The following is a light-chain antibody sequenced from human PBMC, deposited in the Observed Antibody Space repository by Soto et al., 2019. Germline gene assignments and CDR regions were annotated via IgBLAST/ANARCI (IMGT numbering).Light chain of an antibody. V-gene: IGKV1-9*01. CDR2: AAS. CDR1: QDIAIY. CDR3: QQTYGTFWT. Sequence: DIQMTQSPSTLSASVCDSVTITCRASQDIAIYLAWYQQKPGEAPKLLIYAASTLYGGVPSRFSGSGSGTDFALTISSLQPEDFATYYCQQTYGTFWTFGQGTKVDIK. J-gene: IGKJ1*01.